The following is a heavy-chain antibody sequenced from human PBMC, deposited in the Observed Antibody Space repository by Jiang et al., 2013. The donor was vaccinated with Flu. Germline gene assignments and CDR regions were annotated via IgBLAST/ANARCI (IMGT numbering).Heavy chain of an antibody. CDR1: GYNFSPYW. CDR2: IDPSDSYT. J-gene: IGHJ4*02. Sequence: GAEVKKPGESLTLSCTASGYNFSPYWISWVRQLPGKGLEWMGEIDPSDSYTTYSPSLEGHVTISGDESKSTVYLHWTSLKASDSGMYYCARHGYDALDYWGQGTLLTVS. V-gene: IGHV5-10-1*01. CDR3: ARHGYDALDY. D-gene: IGHD5-12*01.